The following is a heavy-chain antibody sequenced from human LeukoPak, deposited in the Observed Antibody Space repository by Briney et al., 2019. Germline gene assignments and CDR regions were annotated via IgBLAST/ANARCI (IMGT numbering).Heavy chain of an antibody. V-gene: IGHV3-49*04. CDR2: IRSKVYGGTP. CDR1: VFTFGDYA. Sequence: PGGSLRLSCTASVFTFGDYAMTWVRQAPGKGLEWVGFIRSKVYGGTPEYAASVKGRFTISRDDSQGIAYLQMNSLKTEDTAVYYCTRDQTPYYWGQGTLVTVSS. CDR3: TRDQTPYY. J-gene: IGHJ4*02.